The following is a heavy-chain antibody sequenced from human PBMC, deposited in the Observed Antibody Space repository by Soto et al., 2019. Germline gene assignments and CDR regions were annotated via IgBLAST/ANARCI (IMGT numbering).Heavy chain of an antibody. CDR2: ISVVNGNT. J-gene: IGHJ3*01. Sequence: QVQLVQSGETVKEPGASMKVSCAASGYTFTRHGFSWVRQAPGQGLEWMGWISVVNGNTKFAERFHGRLTLTTDTSTTNAHMELRSLTSDDSATCYCVRYTGPYNSHYDALYLWAQGTVVTVSS. V-gene: IGHV1-18*04. CDR3: VRYTGPYNSHYDALYL. CDR1: GYTFTRHG. D-gene: IGHD1-20*01.